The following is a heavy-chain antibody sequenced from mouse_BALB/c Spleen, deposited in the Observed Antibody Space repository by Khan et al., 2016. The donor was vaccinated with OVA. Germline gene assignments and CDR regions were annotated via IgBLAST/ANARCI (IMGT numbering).Heavy chain of an antibody. Sequence: EVKLEESGGGLVKPGGSLKLSCTVSGFAFSNYDMSWVRQTPEKRLDWVAYISSGGGTTYYPDTAKGRFTVSRDNAKNTLYLQMNSLKSEYTAMYYCVRLHYYGSNYYFDYWGQGTTLTVSS. J-gene: IGHJ2*01. V-gene: IGHV5-12-1*01. CDR1: GFAFSNYD. D-gene: IGHD1-1*01. CDR2: ISSGGGTT. CDR3: VRLHYYGSNYYFDY.